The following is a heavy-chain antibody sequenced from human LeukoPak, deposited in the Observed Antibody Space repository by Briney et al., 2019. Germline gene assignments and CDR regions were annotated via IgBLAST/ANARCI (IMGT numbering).Heavy chain of an antibody. J-gene: IGHJ4*02. CDR3: ARVKSSNLYYFDY. CDR1: GYTFTSYA. V-gene: IGHV1-3*01. D-gene: IGHD1-14*01. Sequence: ASVKVSCKASGYTFTSYAMHWVRQAPGQRLEWMGWINAGNGNTKYSQKFQGRVTITRDTSASTAYMELSSLRSEDTAVYYCARVKSSNLYYFDYWGQGTLVTVSS. CDR2: INAGNGNT.